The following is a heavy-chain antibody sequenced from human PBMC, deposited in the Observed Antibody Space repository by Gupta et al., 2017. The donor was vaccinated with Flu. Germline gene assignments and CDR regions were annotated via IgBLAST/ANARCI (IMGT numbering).Heavy chain of an antibody. V-gene: IGHV1-18*01. CDR2: VNACKGDT. D-gene: IGHD5-12*01. J-gene: IGHJ4*02. CDR3: AREAHHSVYDRSEAWDGFDV. Sequence: INWVRTATGKGIEWMGWVNACKGDTNFEQQFKGRVYRIRDTSANTAYMELKSLTSDDTAVEDGAREAHHSVYDRSEAWDGFDVGGQGTLVTVSS.